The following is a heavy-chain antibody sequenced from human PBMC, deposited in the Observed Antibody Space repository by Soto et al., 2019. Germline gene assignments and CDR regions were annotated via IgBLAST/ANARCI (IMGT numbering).Heavy chain of an antibody. V-gene: IGHV3-7*01. D-gene: IGHD6-13*01. CDR2: IKEDGSEK. J-gene: IGHJ5*02. CDR1: GFTFSKYW. Sequence: EVQVVESGGGLVQPGGSLRLSCAASGFTFSKYWMSWVRQAPGKGLEWVANIKEDGSEKYYVDSVKGQFTISRDNAKNSLYLQMNSLRAEDTAVYYCARVPVKVAAGTAWLDPWGQGTLVTVSS. CDR3: ARVPVKVAAGTAWLDP.